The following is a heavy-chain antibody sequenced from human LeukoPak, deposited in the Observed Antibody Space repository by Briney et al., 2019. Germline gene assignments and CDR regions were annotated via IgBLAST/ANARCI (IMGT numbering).Heavy chain of an antibody. J-gene: IGHJ4*02. Sequence: ASVKVSCTASVGTFSSYAISWERQAPGQGLEWMGRIIPILGIANYAQKFQGRVTITADKSTSTAYMELSSLSSEDTAVYYCARDRAYYDSSGYYYWIDYWGQGTLVTVSS. CDR1: VGTFSSYA. CDR2: IIPILGIA. CDR3: ARDRAYYDSSGYYYWIDY. D-gene: IGHD3-22*01. V-gene: IGHV1-69*04.